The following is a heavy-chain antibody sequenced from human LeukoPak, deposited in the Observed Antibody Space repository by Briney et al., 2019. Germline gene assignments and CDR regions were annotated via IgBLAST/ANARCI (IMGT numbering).Heavy chain of an antibody. CDR1: GYTFTSYG. CDR3: ARTQTDYGDYGYYYYCYMDV. V-gene: IGHV1-18*01. CDR2: ISAYNGNT. D-gene: IGHD4-17*01. Sequence: ASVKVSCKVSGYTFTSYGISWVRQAPGQGLEWMGWISAYNGNTNYAQKLQGRVTMTTDTSTSTAYMELRSLRSDDTAVYYCARTQTDYGDYGYYYYCYMDVWGKGTTVTVSS. J-gene: IGHJ6*03.